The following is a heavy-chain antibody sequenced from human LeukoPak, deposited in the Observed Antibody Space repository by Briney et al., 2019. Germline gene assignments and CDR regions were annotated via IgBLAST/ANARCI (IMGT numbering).Heavy chain of an antibody. CDR2: ISYDGSNK. CDR1: GFTFSSYG. D-gene: IGHD5-18*01. Sequence: PGGSLRLSCAASGFTFSSYGMHWVRQAPGKGLEWVAVISYDGSNKYYADSAKGRFTISRDNSKNTLYLQMNSLRAEDTAVYYCSKEQPSPYYYGMDVWGQGTTVTVSS. CDR3: SKEQPSPYYYGMDV. V-gene: IGHV3-30*18. J-gene: IGHJ6*02.